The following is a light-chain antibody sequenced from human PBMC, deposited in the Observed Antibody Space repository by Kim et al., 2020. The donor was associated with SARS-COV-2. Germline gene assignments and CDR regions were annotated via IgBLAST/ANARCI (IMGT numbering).Light chain of an antibody. V-gene: IGLV7-46*01. CDR2: ETS. CDR3: LLSYSGVLWV. Sequence: GKVSSTCGSRTGAGTSGHYHYWCKQKPGQATRTLIYETSKKHSWTPARFSGSLRGGKAALTLSGEQPEDEAEDYCLLSYSGVLWVLGGGTQLTVL. J-gene: IGLJ3*02. CDR1: TGAGTSGHY.